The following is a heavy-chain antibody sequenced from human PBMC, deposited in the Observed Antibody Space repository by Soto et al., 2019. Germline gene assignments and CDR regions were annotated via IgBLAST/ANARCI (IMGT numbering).Heavy chain of an antibody. CDR1: GGSSSRGGYS. Sequence: SEPLSHTCAVSGGSSSRGGYSWSWMRQPPGKGLEWIGYIYHSGSTYYNPSLKSRVTISVDRSKNQFSLKLSSVTAADTAVYYCARVPDVWGQGTTVPVSS. CDR2: IYHSGST. J-gene: IGHJ6*02. CDR3: ARVPDV. V-gene: IGHV4-30-2*01.